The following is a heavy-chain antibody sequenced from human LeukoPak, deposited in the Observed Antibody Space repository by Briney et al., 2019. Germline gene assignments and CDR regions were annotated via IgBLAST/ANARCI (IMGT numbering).Heavy chain of an antibody. Sequence: SVKVSCKASGGTFSSYTISWVRQAPGQGLEWMGRIIPILGIANYAQKFQGRVTITADKSTSTAYMELNSLRSEDTAVYYCARDTKDLGFDPWGQGTLVTVSS. D-gene: IGHD3-3*01. CDR3: ARDTKDLGFDP. CDR2: IIPILGIA. V-gene: IGHV1-69*04. CDR1: GGTFSSYT. J-gene: IGHJ5*02.